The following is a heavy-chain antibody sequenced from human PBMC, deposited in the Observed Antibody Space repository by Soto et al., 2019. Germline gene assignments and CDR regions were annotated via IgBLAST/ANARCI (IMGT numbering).Heavy chain of an antibody. CDR2: ISSSGSTI. CDR3: AREHLTIFGTSDYFDY. J-gene: IGHJ4*02. V-gene: IGHV3-11*01. Sequence: PGGSLRLSCAASGFTFSDYYMSWIRQAPGKGLEWVSYISSSGSTIYYADSVKGRFTISRDNAKNSLYLQMNSLRAEDTAVYYCAREHLTIFGTSDYFDYWGQGTLVTVSS. CDR1: GFTFSDYY. D-gene: IGHD3-3*01.